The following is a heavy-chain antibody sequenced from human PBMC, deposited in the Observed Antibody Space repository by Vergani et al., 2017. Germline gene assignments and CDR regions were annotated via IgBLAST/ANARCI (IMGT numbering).Heavy chain of an antibody. CDR1: GFTFSSYG. Sequence: QVQLVESGGGVVQPGRSLRLSCAASGFTFSSYGMHWVRQTPGKGLEWVAVISYDGNNQYYADSVKGRFTISRDNSKNTLYLQVNSLRGEDTAVYYCAEEQSSNGGYSLDYWGQGTLVTVSS. J-gene: IGHJ4*02. CDR2: ISYDGNNQ. CDR3: AEEQSSNGGYSLDY. V-gene: IGHV3-30*18. D-gene: IGHD5-12*01.